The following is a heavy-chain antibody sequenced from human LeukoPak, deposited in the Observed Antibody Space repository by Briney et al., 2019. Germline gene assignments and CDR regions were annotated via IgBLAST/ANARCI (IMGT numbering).Heavy chain of an antibody. D-gene: IGHD2-2*01. CDR1: GGSFSGYY. CDR3: AREFSYCSSTSCPPSWFDP. CDR2: INHSGST. Sequence: SETLSLTCAVYGGSFSGYYWSWIRQPPGKGLEWIGEINHSGSTNYNPSLKSRVTISVDTSKNQFSLKLSSVTAADTAVYYCAREFSYCSSTSCPPSWFDPWGQGTLVTVSS. J-gene: IGHJ5*02. V-gene: IGHV4-34*01.